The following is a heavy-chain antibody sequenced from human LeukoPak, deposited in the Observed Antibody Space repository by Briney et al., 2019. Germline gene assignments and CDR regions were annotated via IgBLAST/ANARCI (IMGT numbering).Heavy chain of an antibody. V-gene: IGHV5-51*01. CDR2: IYAGNSDT. CDR1: GYTFTTSW. J-gene: IGHJ4*02. D-gene: IGHD5-24*01. CDR3: AILSHPDGRVY. Sequence: MRGESLKISCRGFGYTFTTSWIGWVRQLPGKGLEWMALIYAGNSDTKYSPSFQGQVSISTDRSISTAYLQWSSLQASDTAIYYCAILSHPDGRVYWGQGTPVTVSS.